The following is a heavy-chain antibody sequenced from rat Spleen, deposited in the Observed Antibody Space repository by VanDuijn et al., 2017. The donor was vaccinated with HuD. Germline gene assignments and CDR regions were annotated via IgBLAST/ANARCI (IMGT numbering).Heavy chain of an antibody. CDR3: ARQDNYGGYTPPYWYFDY. CDR1: GFTFSDYA. V-gene: IGHV5-17*01. J-gene: IGHJ2*01. D-gene: IGHD1-11*01. CDR2: IIYDGSST. Sequence: EVQLGVCVVGLVQPGRSLKLSCAASGFTFSDYAMAWVRQAPKKGLEWVATIIYDGSSTYYRDSVTGRFTISRDNAKSTLYLQMDSLRAEDTATYYCARQDNYGGYTPPYWYFDYWGQGGMVTVSS.